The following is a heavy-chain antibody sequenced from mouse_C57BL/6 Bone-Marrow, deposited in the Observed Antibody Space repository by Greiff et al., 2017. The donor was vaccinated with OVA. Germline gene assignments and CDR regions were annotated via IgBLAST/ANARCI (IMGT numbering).Heavy chain of an antibody. CDR3: ARENDYGYERDYYAMDY. J-gene: IGHJ4*01. CDR1: GYSITSGYY. D-gene: IGHD2-2*01. Sequence: EVQLQQSGPGLVKPSQSLSLTCSVTGYSITSGYYWNWIRQFPGNNLAWMGYISYAGSNNYNPSLKNRISITRDTSKNQFVLKLKSVTTEDTATYYCARENDYGYERDYYAMDYWGQGTSVTVSS. CDR2: ISYAGSN. V-gene: IGHV3-6*01.